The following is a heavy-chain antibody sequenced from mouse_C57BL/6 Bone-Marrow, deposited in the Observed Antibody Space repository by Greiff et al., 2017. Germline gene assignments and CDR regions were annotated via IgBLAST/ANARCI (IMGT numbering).Heavy chain of an antibody. CDR1: GFTFSSYA. J-gene: IGHJ3*01. D-gene: IGHD2-4*01. Sequence: EVKVVESGGGLVKPGGSLKLSCAASGFTFSSYAMSWVRQTPEQRLEWVATISDGGSYTYYPDNVKGRFTISRDNAKNNLYLQMSHLKSENTAMYYCAREDYYEGFAYWGQGTLVTVSA. CDR2: ISDGGSYT. CDR3: AREDYYEGFAY. V-gene: IGHV5-4*01.